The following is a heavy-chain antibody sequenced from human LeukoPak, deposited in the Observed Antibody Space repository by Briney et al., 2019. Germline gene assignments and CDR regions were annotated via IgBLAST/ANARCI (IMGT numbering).Heavy chain of an antibody. V-gene: IGHV5-51*01. Sequence: GESLKISCKGSGYSFTSYWIGWVRQMPGKGLEWMGIIYPGDSDTRYSPSFQGQVTISADKSISTAYLQWSSLKASDTAMYYCARRRDPYCCGDCYSEYYFDYWGQGTLVTVSS. J-gene: IGHJ4*02. CDR3: ARRRDPYCCGDCYSEYYFDY. CDR1: GYSFTSYW. CDR2: IYPGDSDT. D-gene: IGHD2-21*02.